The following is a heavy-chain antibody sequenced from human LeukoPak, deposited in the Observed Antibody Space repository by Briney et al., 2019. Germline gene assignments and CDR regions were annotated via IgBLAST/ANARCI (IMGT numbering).Heavy chain of an antibody. CDR2: IYYSGST. Sequence: SETLSLTCTVSGGSISSSSYYWGWIRQPPGKGLEWIGSIYYSGSTYYNPSLKSRVTISVDTSKNQFSLKLSSVTAADTAVYYCARLRYSRGNIDYWGQGTLVTVSS. D-gene: IGHD6-13*01. J-gene: IGHJ4*02. CDR1: GGSISSSSYY. V-gene: IGHV4-39*07. CDR3: ARLRYSRGNIDY.